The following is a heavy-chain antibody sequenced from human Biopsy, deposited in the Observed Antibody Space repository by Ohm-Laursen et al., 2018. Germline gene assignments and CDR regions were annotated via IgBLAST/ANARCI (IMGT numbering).Heavy chain of an antibody. CDR2: IFNSANT. J-gene: IGHJ4*02. V-gene: IGHV4-31*01. CDR1: GGSISSGGSY. D-gene: IGHD6-19*01. Sequence: SQTLSLTCTVSGGSISSGGSYWSWIRQRPGKGLEWIGYIFNSANTYYNPSLKNLITISGDTSKNQFSLKLNSVTAADTAVYYCARESALAGDFDSWGQGTLVTVSS. CDR3: ARESALAGDFDS.